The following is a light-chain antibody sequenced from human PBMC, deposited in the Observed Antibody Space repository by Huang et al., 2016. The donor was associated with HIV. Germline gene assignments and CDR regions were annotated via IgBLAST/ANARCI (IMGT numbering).Light chain of an antibody. CDR3: QQSDNIPPT. V-gene: IGKV1-39*01. CDR1: QNINSD. J-gene: IGKJ1*01. CDR2: GAS. Sequence: DIQMTQSPSSLSASVGDRVTITCRASQNINSDLTWYQKKPGKAPKVLIYGASILQSGVPARFSGSGSGTYFTLTISSLQPDDFATYYCQQSDNIPPTFGQGTRV.